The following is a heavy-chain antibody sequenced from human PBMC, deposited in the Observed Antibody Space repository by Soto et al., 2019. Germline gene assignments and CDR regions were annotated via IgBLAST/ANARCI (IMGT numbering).Heavy chain of an antibody. J-gene: IGHJ4*02. CDR2: IKSKYDGGTT. CDR1: GFTFSNAW. V-gene: IGHV3-15*07. CDR3: STGGYYFDY. Sequence: GGSLRLSCAGSGFTFSNAWMNWVRQAPGKGLEWVGRIKSKYDGGTTDYTAPVKGRFTISRDDSKNTVYLHMSSLRSDDTAVYYCSTGGYYFDYWGQGTQVTVSS.